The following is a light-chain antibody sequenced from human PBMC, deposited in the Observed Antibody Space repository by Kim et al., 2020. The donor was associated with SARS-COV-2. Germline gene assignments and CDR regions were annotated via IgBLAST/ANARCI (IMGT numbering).Light chain of an antibody. CDR3: QQSYSAPRT. J-gene: IGKJ1*01. CDR2: AAS. V-gene: IGKV1-39*01. Sequence: DIQMTQSPSSLSASVGERVTITCRASQSISKNLNWYQQKPGKAPELLIYAASSLQSGVPSRFSGSGSGTDFTLTISSLLPEDFATYYRQQSYSAPRTFGQGTKVEIK. CDR1: QSISKN.